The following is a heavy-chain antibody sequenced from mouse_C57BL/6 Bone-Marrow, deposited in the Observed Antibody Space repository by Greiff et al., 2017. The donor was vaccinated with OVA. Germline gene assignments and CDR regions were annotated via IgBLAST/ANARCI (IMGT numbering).Heavy chain of an antibody. J-gene: IGHJ4*01. CDR2: ISSGSSTI. Sequence: DVQLVESGGGLVKPGGSLKLSCAASGFTFSDYGMHWVRQAPEKGLEWVAYISSGSSTIYYADTVKGRFTISRDNAKNTLFLQMTSLRSEDTAMYYCAKDYGSSGGAMDYWGQGTSVTVSS. CDR3: AKDYGSSGGAMDY. D-gene: IGHD1-1*01. V-gene: IGHV5-17*01. CDR1: GFTFSDYG.